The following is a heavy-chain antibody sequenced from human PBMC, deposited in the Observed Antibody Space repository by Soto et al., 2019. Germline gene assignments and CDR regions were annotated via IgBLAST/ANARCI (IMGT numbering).Heavy chain of an antibody. Sequence: QVQLVESGGGVVQPGRSLRLSCAASGFTFSSYGMHWVRQAPGKGLEWVAVISYDGSNKYYADSVKGRFTISRDNSKNTLYLQMNSLRAEDTAVYYCAKGGILEWLPFDYWGQGTLVTVSS. CDR1: GFTFSSYG. V-gene: IGHV3-30*18. CDR2: ISYDGSNK. CDR3: AKGGILEWLPFDY. J-gene: IGHJ4*02. D-gene: IGHD3-3*01.